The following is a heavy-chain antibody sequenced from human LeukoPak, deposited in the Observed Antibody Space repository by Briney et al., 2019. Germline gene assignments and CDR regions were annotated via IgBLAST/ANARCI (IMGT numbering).Heavy chain of an antibody. V-gene: IGHV4-34*01. D-gene: IGHD1-7*01. CDR1: GGSSSGYY. J-gene: IGHJ5*02. CDR2: INHSGSN. Sequence: SAPLSPTCAVYGGSSSGYYWSWLRQPREGGLEWGGKINHSGSNNYNPSLKSRVTISVDTSKTQCSLKLSSVTAAGTAVYYCARGRGELKLLPWGEGALVTVSS. CDR3: ARGRGELKLLP.